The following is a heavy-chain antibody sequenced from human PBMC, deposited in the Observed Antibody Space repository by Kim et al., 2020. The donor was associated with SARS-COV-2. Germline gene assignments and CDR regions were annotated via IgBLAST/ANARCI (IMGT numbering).Heavy chain of an antibody. CDR3: AKGPDRDSGSAPFDY. J-gene: IGHJ4*02. V-gene: IGHV3-23*01. CDR2: ISGSGGST. Sequence: GGSLRLSCAASGFTFSSYAMSWVRQAPGKGLEWVSAISGSGGSTYYADSVKGRFTISRDNSKNTLYLQMNSLRAEDTAVYYCAKGPDRDSGSAPFDYWGQGTLVTVSS. D-gene: IGHD1-26*01. CDR1: GFTFSSYA.